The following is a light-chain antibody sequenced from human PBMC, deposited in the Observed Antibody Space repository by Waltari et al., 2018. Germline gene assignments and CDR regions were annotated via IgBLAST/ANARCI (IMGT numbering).Light chain of an antibody. Sequence: EIVLTQSPGTLSLSPGDRATLSCRASQSVSRTLAWYQQKPGQAPRLLIYDASSRATGIPDRCSGSGSGTDFSLTISRLEPEDFAVYYCQKNGTLPATFGQGTKVEIK. V-gene: IGKV3-20*01. CDR3: QKNGTLPAT. CDR1: QSVSRT. J-gene: IGKJ1*01. CDR2: DAS.